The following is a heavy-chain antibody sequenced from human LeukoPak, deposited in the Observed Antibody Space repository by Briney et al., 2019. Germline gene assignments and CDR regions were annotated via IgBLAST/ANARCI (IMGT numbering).Heavy chain of an antibody. V-gene: IGHV3-23*01. CDR3: AKGSKLVVITRDHYMAV. CDR2: TVGSRPDT. CDR1: GFTFTNYA. J-gene: IGHJ6*03. D-gene: IGHD3-22*01. Sequence: PGGSLRLSCAASGFTFTNYAMSWVRQTPGKGLEWVAATVGSRPDTYHADSVKGRFTVSRDNSRNTLYLQMNSLRAGDTAVYYCAKGSKLVVITRDHYMAVWGKGTTVTISS.